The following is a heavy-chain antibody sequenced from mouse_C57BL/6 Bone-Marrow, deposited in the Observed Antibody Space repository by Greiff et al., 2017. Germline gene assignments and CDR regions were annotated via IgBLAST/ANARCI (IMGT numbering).Heavy chain of an antibody. V-gene: IGHV1-69*01. D-gene: IGHD2-1*01. CDR3: ARANYGNYDAIDY. CDR1: GYTFTSYW. J-gene: IGHJ4*01. Sequence: VQLQQPGAELVMPGASVKLSCKASGYTFTSYWMHWVKQRPGQGLEWIGEIDPSDSYTNYNQKFKGKFTLTVDKSSSTAYMQLSSLTSEDSAVYYCARANYGNYDAIDYWGQGTSVTVSS. CDR2: IDPSDSYT.